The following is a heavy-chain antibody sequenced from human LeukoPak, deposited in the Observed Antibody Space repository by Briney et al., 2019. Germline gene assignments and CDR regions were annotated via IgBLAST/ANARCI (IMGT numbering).Heavy chain of an antibody. Sequence: GASVKVSCKASGFTFTSSAVQWVRQARGQRLEWIGWIVVGSGNTNYAQKFQERVTITRDMSTSTAYMELSSLRSEDTAVYYCARGDDYVWGSYPLDYWGQGTLVTVFS. D-gene: IGHD3-16*02. V-gene: IGHV1-58*01. CDR3: ARGDDYVWGSYPLDY. CDR1: GFTFTSSA. CDR2: IVVGSGNT. J-gene: IGHJ4*02.